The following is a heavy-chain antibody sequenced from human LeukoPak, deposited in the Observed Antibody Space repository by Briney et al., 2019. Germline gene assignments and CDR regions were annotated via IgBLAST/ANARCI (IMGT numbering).Heavy chain of an antibody. CDR2: INPSGGST. CDR1: GYTFTSYY. J-gene: IGHJ4*02. V-gene: IGHV1-46*01. CDR3: ARSVGATTWVDY. D-gene: IGHD1-26*01. Sequence: ASVTVSCKASGYTFTSYYMHWVRQAPGQGLKWMGIINPSGGSTSYAQKFQGRVTMTRDTSTSTVYMELSSLRSEDTAVYYCARSVGATTWVDYWGQGTLVTVSS.